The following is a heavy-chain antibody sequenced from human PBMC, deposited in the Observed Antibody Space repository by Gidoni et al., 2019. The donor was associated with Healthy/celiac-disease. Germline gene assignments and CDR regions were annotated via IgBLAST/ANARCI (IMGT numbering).Heavy chain of an antibody. J-gene: IGHJ4*02. CDR3: AHKGRIAVAGTFFDY. D-gene: IGHD6-19*01. CDR2: ISWDDDK. Sequence: QIPLTESGPPLVKPTPTLTLTCTFSAFSLRTSGVGVGWIRQPPGKALAWLALISWDDDKRYSPSLKSRLTITKDTSKNQVVLTMTNMDPVDTATYYCAHKGRIAVAGTFFDYWGQGTLVTGSS. CDR1: AFSLRTSGVG. V-gene: IGHV2-5*02.